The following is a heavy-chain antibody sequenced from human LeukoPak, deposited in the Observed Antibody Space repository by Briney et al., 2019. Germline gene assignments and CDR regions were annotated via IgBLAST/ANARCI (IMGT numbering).Heavy chain of an antibody. CDR1: GGSISSSSYY. Sequence: SETLSLTCTVSGGSISSSSYYWGWIRQPPGKGLEWIGSIYYSGSTYYNPSLKSRVTISVDTSKNQFSLKLSSVTAADTAVYYCARHRSGSKPRANFDYWGQGTLVTVSS. D-gene: IGHD3-10*01. CDR3: ARHRSGSKPRANFDY. CDR2: IYYSGST. J-gene: IGHJ4*02. V-gene: IGHV4-39*01.